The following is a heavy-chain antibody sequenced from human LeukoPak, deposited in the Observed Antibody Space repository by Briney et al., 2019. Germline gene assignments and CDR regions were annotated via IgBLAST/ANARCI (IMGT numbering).Heavy chain of an antibody. V-gene: IGHV5-51*01. CDR1: GSTFSRFA. Sequence: KVSCKASGSTFSRFAMSWVRRAPRQGLEWMGIIYPGDSDTRYSPSFQGQVTISADKSISTAYLQWSSLKASDTAMYYCARSVDGYDAFDIWGQGTMVTVSS. D-gene: IGHD4-23*01. J-gene: IGHJ3*02. CDR3: ARSVDGYDAFDI. CDR2: IYPGDSDT.